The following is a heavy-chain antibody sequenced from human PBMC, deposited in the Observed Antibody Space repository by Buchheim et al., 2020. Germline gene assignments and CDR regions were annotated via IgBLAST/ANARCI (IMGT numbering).Heavy chain of an antibody. CDR1: GFTFSSYW. J-gene: IGHJ6*02. Sequence: EVQLVESGGGLVQPGGSLRLSCAASGFTFSSYWMSWVRQAPGKGLEWVANIKQDGSEKYYVDSVKGRITISRDNAKNSLYLQMNSLRAEDTAVYYCARESPLLRGYSYGLYYYYYGMDVWGQGTT. D-gene: IGHD5-18*01. V-gene: IGHV3-7*03. CDR2: IKQDGSEK. CDR3: ARESPLLRGYSYGLYYYYYGMDV.